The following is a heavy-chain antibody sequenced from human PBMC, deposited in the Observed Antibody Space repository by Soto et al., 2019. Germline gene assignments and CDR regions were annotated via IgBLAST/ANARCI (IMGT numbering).Heavy chain of an antibody. J-gene: IGHJ4*02. Sequence: ASVQVSCKASGYTFTSYGISWVRQAPGQGLEWMGWISAYNGNTNYAQKLQGRVTMTTDTSTSTAYMELRSLRSDDTAVYYCASGYCSSTSCYYFDYWGQGTLVTVSS. CDR1: GYTFTSYG. CDR2: ISAYNGNT. D-gene: IGHD2-2*03. V-gene: IGHV1-18*01. CDR3: ASGYCSSTSCYYFDY.